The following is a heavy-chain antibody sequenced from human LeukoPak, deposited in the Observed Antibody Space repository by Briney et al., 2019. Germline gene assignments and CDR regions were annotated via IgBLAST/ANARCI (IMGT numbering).Heavy chain of an antibody. V-gene: IGHV4-59*08. J-gene: IGHJ4*02. Sequence: SETLSLTCTVSGGSISSYYWSWIRQPPGKGLEWIGYIYYTGSTNYNPSLKSRVTISVDTSKNQFSLKLSSVTAADTAVYYCARSGGYSYGSFDYWGQGTLVTVSS. CDR2: IYYTGST. D-gene: IGHD5-18*01. CDR1: GGSISSYY. CDR3: ARSGGYSYGSFDY.